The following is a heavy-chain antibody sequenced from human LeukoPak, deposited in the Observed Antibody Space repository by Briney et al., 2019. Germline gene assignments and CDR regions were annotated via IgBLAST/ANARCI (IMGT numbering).Heavy chain of an antibody. Sequence: GGSLRLSCAASGFTFNIYPMHWVRQAPGKGLEWVAVISHDGSNKYYADSVRGRFTISRDNSKSTLYLQMNSLTTEDTAVYYCARAHSSTWSSYFDSWGQGTLVTVPS. J-gene: IGHJ4*02. V-gene: IGHV3-30-3*01. CDR1: GFTFNIYP. CDR2: ISHDGSNK. CDR3: ARAHSSTWSSYFDS. D-gene: IGHD6-13*01.